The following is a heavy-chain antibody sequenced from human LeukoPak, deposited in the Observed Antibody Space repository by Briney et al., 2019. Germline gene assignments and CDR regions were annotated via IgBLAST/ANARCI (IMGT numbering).Heavy chain of an antibody. D-gene: IGHD1-26*01. J-gene: IGHJ3*02. CDR3: ARSGNYRFDI. Sequence: GGSLRLSCAASGFTFSSSWMHWVRQAPVKGLVWVSRISNDGSSTAYADSVKGRFTISRDNAKNTLYLQMNSLRAEDTAVYYCARSGNYRFDIWGQGTMVTVSS. CDR2: ISNDGSST. V-gene: IGHV3-74*01. CDR1: GFTFSSSW.